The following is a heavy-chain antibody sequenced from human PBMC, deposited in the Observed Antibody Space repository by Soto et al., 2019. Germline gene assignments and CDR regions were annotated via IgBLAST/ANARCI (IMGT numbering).Heavy chain of an antibody. CDR2: ISSNGKDM. Sequence: EVQLVESGGGLVKPGGSLRLSRAASGFTFGSYSMNWVRQTPGKGLEWVSSISSNGKDMHYIDSVKGRFIISRDNATNSLYLQMNNLRAEDTAVFYCARAFDIVPGTVIDSWGQGTLVTVSS. D-gene: IGHD2-8*01. CDR3: ARAFDIVPGTVIDS. V-gene: IGHV3-21*01. CDR1: GFTFGSYS. J-gene: IGHJ4*02.